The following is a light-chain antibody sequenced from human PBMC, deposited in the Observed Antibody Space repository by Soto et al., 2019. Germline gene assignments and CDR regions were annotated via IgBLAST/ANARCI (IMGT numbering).Light chain of an antibody. CDR1: QSIRNY. CDR2: KAS. V-gene: IGKV1-5*03. Sequence: DIQMTQSPATLSASVGDRVTITCRASQSIRNYLAWYQQKPGKAPQVLIYKASNLETGVPSRFSGSGSGTDFTLTISRLEPEDFAVYYCQQYGSSPTTFGGGTKVEIK. J-gene: IGKJ4*01. CDR3: QQYGSSPTT.